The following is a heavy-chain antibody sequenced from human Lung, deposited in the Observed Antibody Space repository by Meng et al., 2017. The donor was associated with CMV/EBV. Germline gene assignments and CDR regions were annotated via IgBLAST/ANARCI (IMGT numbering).Heavy chain of an antibody. Sequence: QVQLQEAGPGLGKPSQTRSLTCTVSGGSISSGDYYWSWIRQPPGKGLEWIGYIYYSGSTYYNPSLKSRVTISVDTSKNQFSLKLSSVTAADTAVYYCAGYDSSGYEGSWGQGTLVTVSS. CDR2: IYYSGST. D-gene: IGHD3-22*01. V-gene: IGHV4-30-4*01. J-gene: IGHJ5*02. CDR3: AGYDSSGYEGS. CDR1: GGSISSGDYY.